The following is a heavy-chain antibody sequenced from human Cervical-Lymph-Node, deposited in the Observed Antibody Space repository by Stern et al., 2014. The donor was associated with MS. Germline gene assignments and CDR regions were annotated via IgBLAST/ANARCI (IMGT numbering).Heavy chain of an antibody. V-gene: IGHV4-31*03. CDR3: ATGYSNNKFDY. CDR2: IYYTGRT. Sequence: QVQLQESGPGLVKPSQTLSLTCTVSGGSISGSDYYWTWIRQHPEKGLGRFGYIYYTGRTYYNPSLKSRITISIDTSKRQFSLKLTSVTATDTAVYYCATGYSNNKFDYWGQGTLVTVSS. CDR1: GGSISGSDYY. J-gene: IGHJ4*02. D-gene: IGHD2-15*01.